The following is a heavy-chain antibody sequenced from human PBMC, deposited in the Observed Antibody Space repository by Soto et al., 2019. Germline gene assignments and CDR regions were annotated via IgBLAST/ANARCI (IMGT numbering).Heavy chain of an antibody. V-gene: IGHV5-51*01. D-gene: IGHD6-19*01. CDR2: IYPGDSDT. Sequence: PGESLKISCKGSGYSFTSYWIGWVRQMPGKGLEWMGIIYPGDSDTRYSPSFQGQVTISADKSISTAYLQWSSLKASDTAMYYCARKYSIIALAGMMAFDIWGQATIVTVSS. CDR1: GYSFTSYW. CDR3: ARKYSIIALAGMMAFDI. J-gene: IGHJ3*02.